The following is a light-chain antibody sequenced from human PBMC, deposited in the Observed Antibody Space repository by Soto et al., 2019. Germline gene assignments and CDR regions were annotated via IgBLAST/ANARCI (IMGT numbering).Light chain of an antibody. Sequence: ELVLTQSPGTLSFSPGERATLSCRASQSVSSYLAWYQQKPAQAPRLLIYDASTRATGISARFSGSGSGTDFTLTISSLEPEDFAVYYCQQRSNWPVTFGQGTKVEVK. V-gene: IGKV3-11*01. CDR3: QQRSNWPVT. J-gene: IGKJ1*01. CDR1: QSVSSY. CDR2: DAS.